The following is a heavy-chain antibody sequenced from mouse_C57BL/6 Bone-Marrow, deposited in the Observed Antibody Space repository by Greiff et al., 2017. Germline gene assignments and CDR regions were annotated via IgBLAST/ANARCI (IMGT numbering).Heavy chain of an antibody. Sequence: LKVSGPELVKPGASVKMSCKASGYTFTDYNMHWVKQSHGKSLEWIGYINPNNGGTSYNQKFKGKATLTVNKSSSTAYMELRSLTSEDSAVYYCARRGLTGTLYYFDYWGQGTTLTVSS. V-gene: IGHV1-22*01. CDR2: INPNNGGT. J-gene: IGHJ2*01. D-gene: IGHD4-1*01. CDR1: GYTFTDYN. CDR3: ARRGLTGTLYYFDY.